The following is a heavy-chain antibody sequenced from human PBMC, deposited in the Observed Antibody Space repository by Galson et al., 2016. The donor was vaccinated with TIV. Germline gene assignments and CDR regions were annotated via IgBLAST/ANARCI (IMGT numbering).Heavy chain of an antibody. Sequence: SVKVSCKASGYTFSGYYIHWVRQAPGQRLEWLGWINPQSGDTHSAQKLKGRVTMTRHTSVAKAYMELNRLTSDNTCVYYCARDLGDSDTLPFDYWGSGTLVTVSP. CDR2: INPQSGDT. CDR3: ARDLGDSDTLPFDY. V-gene: IGHV1-2*02. CDR1: GYTFSGYY. J-gene: IGHJ4*02. D-gene: IGHD3-16*01.